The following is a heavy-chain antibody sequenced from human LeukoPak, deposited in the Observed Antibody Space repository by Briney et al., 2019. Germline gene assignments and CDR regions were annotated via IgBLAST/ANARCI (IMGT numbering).Heavy chain of an antibody. CDR1: GGSISSSSYY. CDR2: IYYSGST. V-gene: IGHV4-39*01. J-gene: IGHJ5*02. Sequence: SKTLSLTCTVSGGSISSSSYYWGWIRQPPGKGLEWIGSIYYSGSTYYNPSLKSRVTISVDTSKNQFSLKLSSVTAADTAVYYCAASRVRSSGWYRPWFDPWGQGTLVTVSS. D-gene: IGHD6-19*01. CDR3: AASRVRSSGWYRPWFDP.